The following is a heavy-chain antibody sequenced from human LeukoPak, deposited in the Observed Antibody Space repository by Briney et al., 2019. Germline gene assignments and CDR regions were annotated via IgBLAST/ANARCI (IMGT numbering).Heavy chain of an antibody. Sequence: GGSLRLSCAASGFTFSDYYMPWIRQPPGKGLEWISYISYSITHTNYADSVKGRFTISRDDARNSVFLQMSSVRAEDTAVYYCARIPANSYYFDYWGPGSLVTVSS. V-gene: IGHV3-11*03. CDR3: ARIPANSYYFDY. J-gene: IGHJ4*02. CDR2: ISYSITHT. CDR1: GFTFSDYY.